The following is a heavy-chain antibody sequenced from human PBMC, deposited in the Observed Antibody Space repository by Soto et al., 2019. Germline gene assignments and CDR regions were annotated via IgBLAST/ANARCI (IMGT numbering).Heavy chain of an antibody. J-gene: IGHJ4*02. CDR1: GDTFSSNV. V-gene: IGHV1-18*01. D-gene: IGHD3-10*01. Sequence: QVQLVQSEPEVKKPGASVKVSCKVSGDTFSSNVITWVRQAPGQGLEWMGWIRVYNGNADYAQNLQGRVTMTTDTSTNTAYMELRSLRFDDTAVYYCAQGRGAYGGQGTLVTVTS. CDR3: AQGRGAY. CDR2: IRVYNGNA.